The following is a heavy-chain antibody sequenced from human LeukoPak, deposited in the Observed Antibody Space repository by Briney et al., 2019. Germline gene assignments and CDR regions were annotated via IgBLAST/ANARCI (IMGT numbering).Heavy chain of an antibody. J-gene: IGHJ4*02. CDR2: ISRGGDVT. Sequence: GGSLRLSCAAPGITFSTHAMTWVRPAPGKGLEWVSLISRGGDVTYYADSVKGRFTISRDSSKNTLYLQMHSLRAEDTAVYYCAARPGEVAVPYDYWGQGTLVTVSS. D-gene: IGHD2-15*01. CDR1: GITFSTHA. CDR3: AARPGEVAVPYDY. V-gene: IGHV3-23*01.